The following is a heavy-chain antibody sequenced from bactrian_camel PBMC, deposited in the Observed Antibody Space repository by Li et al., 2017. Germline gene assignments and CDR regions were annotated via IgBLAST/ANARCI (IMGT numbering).Heavy chain of an antibody. CDR3: AALLPTPSWRALCGSWLQRGDSGD. CDR2: VDSDGKT. CDR1: GYTDNKYS. J-gene: IGHJ4*01. Sequence: QVQLVESGGGSVQAGESLRLSCAASGYTDNKYSMGWFRQAPGKERERVAAVDSDGKTLYADSVKGRSTISQDNAKNTVYLQMNSLNPEDTAMYYCAALLPTPSWRALCGSWLQRGDSGDWGQGTQVTVS. V-gene: IGHV3S56*01. D-gene: IGHD6*01.